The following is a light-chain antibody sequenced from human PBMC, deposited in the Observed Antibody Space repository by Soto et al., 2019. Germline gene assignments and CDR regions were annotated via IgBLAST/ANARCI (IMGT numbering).Light chain of an antibody. CDR1: QDISDY. V-gene: IGKV1-9*01. J-gene: IGKJ1*01. CDR2: AAS. Sequence: DIQLTQSPSFLSASVGDSVTITCRASQDISDYLAWYQQRPGKAPKLLIYAASTLQSGVPSRFSGSGSGTEFTLTISSLQPEDFATYYCQQSYSTPWTFGQGTKVDIK. CDR3: QQSYSTPWT.